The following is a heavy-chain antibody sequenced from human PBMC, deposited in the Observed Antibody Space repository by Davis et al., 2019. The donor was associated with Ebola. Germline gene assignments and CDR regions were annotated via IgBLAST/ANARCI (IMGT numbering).Heavy chain of an antibody. CDR3: AREGVHYYDSSGFV. Sequence: SVKVSCKTSGGAFSNYAINWVRQAPGQGLDWMGGIIPIFGTANYAQKFQGRVTITADESTSTAYMELSSLRSEDTAVYYCAREGVHYYDSSGFVWGQGTLVTVSS. V-gene: IGHV1-69*13. CDR1: GGAFSNYA. CDR2: IIPIFGTA. J-gene: IGHJ4*02. D-gene: IGHD3-22*01.